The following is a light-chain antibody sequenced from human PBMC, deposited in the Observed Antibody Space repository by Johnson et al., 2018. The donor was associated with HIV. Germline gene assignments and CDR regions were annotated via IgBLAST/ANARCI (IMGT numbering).Light chain of an antibody. CDR3: GTWDSSLSTYV. CDR2: DNN. CDR1: SSNIGNNY. Sequence: HSVLTQPPSVSAAPGQKVTISCSGSSSNIGNNYVSWYQQLPGTAPKLLIYDNNKRPSGIPDRFSGSKSGTSATLGSTAPQNGDEADYYCGTWDSSLSTYVFGPGTKVTVL. J-gene: IGLJ1*01. V-gene: IGLV1-51*01.